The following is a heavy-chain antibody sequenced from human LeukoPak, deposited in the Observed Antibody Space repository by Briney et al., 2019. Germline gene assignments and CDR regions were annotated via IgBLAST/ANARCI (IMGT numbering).Heavy chain of an antibody. CDR3: AKISGSYSPFDC. Sequence: SETLSLTCTVSGGSISSNSYYWGWIRQPPGKGLERIGSIYYSGSTYYNPSLKSRVTISGDTSKNQLSLKLTSVTDADTAVYYCAKISGSYSPFDCWGQGTLVTVSS. CDR2: IYYSGST. J-gene: IGHJ4*02. CDR1: GGSISSNSYY. V-gene: IGHV4-39*01. D-gene: IGHD1-26*01.